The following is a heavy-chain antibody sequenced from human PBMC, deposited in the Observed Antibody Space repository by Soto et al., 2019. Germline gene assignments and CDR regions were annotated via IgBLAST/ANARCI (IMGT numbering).Heavy chain of an antibody. V-gene: IGHV4-59*01. D-gene: IGHD1-1*01. CDR1: GTSISSYY. J-gene: IGHJ4*02. Sequence: SETLSLTCTVSGTSISSYYWSWIRQPPGKGLEWIANIHYSGTTNYNPSLASRVTLSVDTSKNQFSLKMTSVTAADRAMYFCARYNSYPGDWGQGTLVTVSS. CDR2: IHYSGTT. CDR3: ARYNSYPGD.